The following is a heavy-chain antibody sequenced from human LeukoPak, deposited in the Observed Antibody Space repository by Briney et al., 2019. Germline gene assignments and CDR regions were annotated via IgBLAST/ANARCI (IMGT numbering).Heavy chain of an antibody. CDR2: IKQDGSVT. J-gene: IGHJ3*02. CDR3: ARGGGRYLGDAFDI. CDR1: GFTFSSYW. D-gene: IGHD1-26*01. Sequence: GGSLRLSCAASGFTFSSYWMNWVRQAPGKGLGWVAIIKQDGSVTKYLDSVKGRFTISRDNARNSLYLQVNSLRAEDTAVYYCARGGGRYLGDAFDIWGQGTMVTVSS. V-gene: IGHV3-7*01.